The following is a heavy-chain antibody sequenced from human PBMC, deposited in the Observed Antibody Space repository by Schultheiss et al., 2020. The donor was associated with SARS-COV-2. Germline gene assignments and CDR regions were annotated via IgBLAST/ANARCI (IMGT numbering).Heavy chain of an antibody. CDR1: GYTFTSYA. D-gene: IGHD3-3*01. CDR3: ARGITIFGVVSPNGAMDV. Sequence: ASVKVSCKASGYTFTSYAMHWVRQAPGQRLEWMGWINAGNGNTKYSQKFQGRVTITRNTSISTAYMELSSLRSEDTAVYYCARGITIFGVVSPNGAMDVWGQGTTVTVSS. V-gene: IGHV1-3*01. J-gene: IGHJ6*02. CDR2: INAGNGNT.